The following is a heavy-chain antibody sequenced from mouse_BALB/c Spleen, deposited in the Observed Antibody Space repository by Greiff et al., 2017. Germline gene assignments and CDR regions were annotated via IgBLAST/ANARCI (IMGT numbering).Heavy chain of an antibody. CDR3: ARDGTTST. Sequence: EVMLVESGGGLVKPGGSLKLSCAASGFTFSDYYMYWVRQTPEKRLEWVATISDGGSYTYYPDSVKGRFTISRDNAKNNLYLQMSSLKSEDTAMYYCARDGTTSTWGQGTLVTVSA. J-gene: IGHJ3*01. CDR1: GFTFSDYY. CDR2: ISDGGSYT. D-gene: IGHD1-2*01. V-gene: IGHV5-4*02.